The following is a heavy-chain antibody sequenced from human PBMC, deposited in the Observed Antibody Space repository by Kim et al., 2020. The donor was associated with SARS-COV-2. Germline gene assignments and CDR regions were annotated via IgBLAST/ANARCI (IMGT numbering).Heavy chain of an antibody. Sequence: GGSLRLSCAATGFNFGDYAFHWVRQIPGKGLEWVSGVSLNGADIAYADSVRGRFTISRDNAKKSLFLQMNSLKTADTAVYFCAKGATGKLEFRAMDLWG. D-gene: IGHD3-10*01. CDR3: AKGATGKLEFRAMDL. V-gene: IGHV3-9*01. CDR2: VSLNGADI. J-gene: IGHJ6*02. CDR1: GFNFGDYA.